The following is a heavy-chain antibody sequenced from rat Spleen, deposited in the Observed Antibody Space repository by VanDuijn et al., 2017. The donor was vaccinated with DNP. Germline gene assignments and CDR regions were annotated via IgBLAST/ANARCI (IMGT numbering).Heavy chain of an antibody. CDR1: GFTFSDYA. V-gene: IGHV5-17*01. J-gene: IGHJ4*01. CDR3: TTLITFMSG. CDR2: ISYDGLRP. Sequence: EVQLVESGGGLVQPGRSLKLSCPASGFTFSDYAMAWVRQAPGKGLEWVATISYDGLRPYYRDSVKGRFTISRDNAKSSLFLQMDSLRSEDTATYYCTTLITFMSGWSQGTSVTVSS. D-gene: IGHD1-1*01.